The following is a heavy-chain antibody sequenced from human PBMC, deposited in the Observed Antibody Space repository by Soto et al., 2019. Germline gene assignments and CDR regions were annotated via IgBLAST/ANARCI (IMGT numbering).Heavy chain of an antibody. V-gene: IGHV4-59*06. CDR3: ARAPGGVRGVISYYGIDV. J-gene: IGHJ6*01. CDR2: TGYTGST. CDR1: GGSITSYH. D-gene: IGHD3-10*01. Sequence: PSETLSLTCVVSGGSITSYHWIWIRQFTGKGLDWIAYTGYTGSTYYNPSLQSRVTISVDTTKNQLSLKLSYVTAADKAVFYCARAPGGVRGVISYYGIDVWGQGTTVTVS.